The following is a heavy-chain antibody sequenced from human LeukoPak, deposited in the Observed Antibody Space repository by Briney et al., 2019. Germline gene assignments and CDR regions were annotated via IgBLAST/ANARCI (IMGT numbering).Heavy chain of an antibody. CDR2: MYYSGST. CDR1: GFTFSSYS. D-gene: IGHD1-26*01. V-gene: IGHV4-39*01. Sequence: GSLRLSCAASGFTFSSYSMNWIRQPPGKGLEWIGSMYYSGSTHYNPSLKSRVTISVDTSKNQFSLKLSSVTAADTAVYYCAKLGIRVGATWSWGQGTLVTVSS. J-gene: IGHJ4*02. CDR3: AKLGIRVGATWS.